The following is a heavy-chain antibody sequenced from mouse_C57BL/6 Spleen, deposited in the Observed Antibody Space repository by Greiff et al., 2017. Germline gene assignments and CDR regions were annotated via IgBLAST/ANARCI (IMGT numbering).Heavy chain of an antibody. CDR1: GYTFTSYW. J-gene: IGHJ3*01. D-gene: IGHD2-5*01. CDR3: ARRLGNSNPFAY. Sequence: VQLQQPGAELVKPGASVKMSCKASGYTFTSYWITWVKQRPGQGLEWIGDIYPGSGSTNYNEKFKSKATLTVDTSSSTAYMQLSSLTSEDSAVXYCARRLGNSNPFAYWGQGTLVTVSA. CDR2: IYPGSGST. V-gene: IGHV1-55*01.